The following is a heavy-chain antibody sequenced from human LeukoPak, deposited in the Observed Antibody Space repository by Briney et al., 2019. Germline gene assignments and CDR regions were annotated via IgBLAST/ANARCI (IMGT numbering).Heavy chain of an antibody. Sequence: SETLSLTCTVSGGSISSYYWGWIRQPPGKGLEWIGYIYTSGSTNYNPSLKSRVTISVDTSKNQFSLKLSSVTAADTAVYYCARRGWGENWFDPWGQGTLVTVSS. J-gene: IGHJ5*02. CDR3: ARRGWGENWFDP. D-gene: IGHD1-26*01. V-gene: IGHV4-4*09. CDR1: GGSISSYY. CDR2: IYTSGST.